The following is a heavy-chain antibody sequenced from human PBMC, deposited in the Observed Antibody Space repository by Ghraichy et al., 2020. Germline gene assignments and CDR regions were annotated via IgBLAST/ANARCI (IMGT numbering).Heavy chain of an antibody. D-gene: IGHD3-22*01. J-gene: IGHJ4*02. CDR2: ISGGGDST. V-gene: IGHV3-23*01. CDR1: GFTFTRYA. Sequence: GGSRRLSCAASGFTFTRYAMSWVRQAPGKGLEWVSAISGGGDSTNYADSVKGRFTISRDNSRNTLYLGMNSLRVEDTATYYCATKKDSSGYFNEWGQGTLVTVSS. CDR3: ATKKDSSGYFNE.